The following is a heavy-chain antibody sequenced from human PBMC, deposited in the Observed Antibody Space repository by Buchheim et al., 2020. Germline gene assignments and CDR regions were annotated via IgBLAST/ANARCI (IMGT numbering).Heavy chain of an antibody. CDR3: TRAYEIYYGGRGRYYYGMDV. Sequence: EVQLVESGGGLVQPGGSLKLSCAASGFTFSGSAMHWVRQASGKGLEWVGRIRSKANSYATAYAASVKGRFTISRDDSKNTAYLQMNSLKTEDTAVYYCTRAYEIYYGGRGRYYYGMDVWGQGTT. J-gene: IGHJ6*02. CDR2: IRSKANSYAT. CDR1: GFTFSGSA. D-gene: IGHD4-23*01. V-gene: IGHV3-73*01.